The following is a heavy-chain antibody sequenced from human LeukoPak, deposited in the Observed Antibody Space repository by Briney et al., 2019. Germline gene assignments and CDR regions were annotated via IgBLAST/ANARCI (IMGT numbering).Heavy chain of an antibody. CDR1: GFTVSSKH. CDR2: FKNDGTP. V-gene: IGHV3-66*01. Sequence: PGGSLRLSCAASGFTVSSKHMRWVRQAPGKGLECVSLFKNDGTPSYADSVRSRFTISRDNAKNSVYLQMNTLRAEDTAVYYCSCSSPPLRRSSQPDYWGQGTLVTVSS. D-gene: IGHD6-19*01. J-gene: IGHJ4*02. CDR3: SCSSPPLRRSSQPDY.